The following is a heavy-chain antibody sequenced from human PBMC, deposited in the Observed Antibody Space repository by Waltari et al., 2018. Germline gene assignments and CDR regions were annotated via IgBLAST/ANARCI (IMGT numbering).Heavy chain of an antibody. Sequence: DVQLVESGGGLVQPGGSLRLSCVVSGFDFSNFWMIWARQAPGKGLEWVANIKKAESEIHYVESVKGRFTISRDNAKKSVYLQMNSLRVEDTAVYFCVRVGEENSNSQYRWFDAWGQGSLVTVSS. CDR3: VRVGEENSNSQYRWFDA. V-gene: IGHV3-7*01. CDR1: GFDFSNFW. J-gene: IGHJ5*02. D-gene: IGHD3-16*02. CDR2: IKKAESEI.